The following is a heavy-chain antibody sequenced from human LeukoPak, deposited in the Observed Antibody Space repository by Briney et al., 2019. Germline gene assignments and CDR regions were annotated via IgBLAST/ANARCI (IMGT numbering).Heavy chain of an antibody. J-gene: IGHJ4*02. CDR3: ARGNSSGYHYRDYFDY. V-gene: IGHV4-39*07. Sequence: PSETLSLTCTVSGDSISSSSSYWGWIRQPPGKGLEWIGTMYYSGSTNYNPSLKSRVTVSGDTSKNQFSLKLSSVTAADTAVYYCARGNSSGYHYRDYFDYWGQGTLVTVSS. CDR1: GDSISSSSSY. D-gene: IGHD3-22*01. CDR2: MYYSGST.